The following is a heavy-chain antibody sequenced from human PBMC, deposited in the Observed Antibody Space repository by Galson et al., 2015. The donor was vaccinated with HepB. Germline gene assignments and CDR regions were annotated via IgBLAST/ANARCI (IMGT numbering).Heavy chain of an antibody. CDR1: SYTFSKYY. CDR3: ARAVVPAAPSDS. J-gene: IGHJ5*01. V-gene: IGHV1-2*02. Sequence: SCKASSYTFSKYYIHWVRQAPGQGLQWVGWINPSSGRTNYAPSLLDRVAMTRDTSLNTVYMELSSLKSDDSAIYFCARAVVPAAPSDSWGQGTLVTVSS. D-gene: IGHD2-2*01. CDR2: INPSSGRT.